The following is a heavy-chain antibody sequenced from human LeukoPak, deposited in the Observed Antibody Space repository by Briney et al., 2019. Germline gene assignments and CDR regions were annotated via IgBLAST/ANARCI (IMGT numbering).Heavy chain of an antibody. V-gene: IGHV1-2*02. CDR3: ARVNSLYDAFDI. D-gene: IGHD2-21*01. J-gene: IGHJ3*02. CDR2: INPNSGGT. Sequence: GASVKVSCKASGYTFTDYYMHWVRQAPGQGLQWMGWINPNSGGTNYAQKFQGRVTMTRDTSISTAYMELSRLRSDDTAVYYCARVNSLYDAFDIWGQGTMVTVSS. CDR1: GYTFTDYY.